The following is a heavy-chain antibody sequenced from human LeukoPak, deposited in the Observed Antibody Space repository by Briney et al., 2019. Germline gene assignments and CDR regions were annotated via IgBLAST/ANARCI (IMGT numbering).Heavy chain of an antibody. D-gene: IGHD5-18*01. CDR1: GYTFTVYY. J-gene: IGHJ5*02. CDR2: INPNSGGT. V-gene: IGHV1-2*06. Sequence: GASVKVSCKASGYTFTVYYIHWVRQAPGQGLEWMGRINPNSGGTDYAQNFQGRATMTRDTSISTAYMELSRLGSDDTAVYYCARDGGYSWGLRPNWFDPWGQGTLVTVSS. CDR3: ARDGGYSWGLRPNWFDP.